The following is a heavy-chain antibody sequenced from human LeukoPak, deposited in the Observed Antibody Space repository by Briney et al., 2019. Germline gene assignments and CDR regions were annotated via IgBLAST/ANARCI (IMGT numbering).Heavy chain of an antibody. Sequence: PSETLSLTCTVSGGSISSYYWSWIRQPPGKGLEWIGYIYYSGSTYYNPSLKSRVTISVDTSKNQFSLKLSSVTAADTAVYYCAREYSGYDWRVKNAFDIWGQGTMVTVSS. D-gene: IGHD5-12*01. V-gene: IGHV4-59*12. CDR1: GGSISSYY. CDR3: AREYSGYDWRVKNAFDI. CDR2: IYYSGST. J-gene: IGHJ3*02.